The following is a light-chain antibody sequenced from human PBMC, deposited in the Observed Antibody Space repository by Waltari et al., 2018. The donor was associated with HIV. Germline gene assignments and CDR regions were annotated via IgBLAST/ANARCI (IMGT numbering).Light chain of an antibody. J-gene: IGLJ2*01. V-gene: IGLV3-1*01. Sequence: SYELTQPPSVSVSPGQTASITCSGDKLGDQYACWYQQKPGQSPVLVIYPDSKRPSGIPERFSGSNSGNTATMTISGTQAMDEADYYCQAWDSSVVFGGGTKLTVL. CDR1: KLGDQY. CDR2: PDS. CDR3: QAWDSSVV.